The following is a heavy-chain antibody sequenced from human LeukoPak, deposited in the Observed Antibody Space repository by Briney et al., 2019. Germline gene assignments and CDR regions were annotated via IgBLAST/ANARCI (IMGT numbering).Heavy chain of an antibody. CDR2: INPDSGGT. J-gene: IGHJ5*02. V-gene: IGHV1-2*02. D-gene: IGHD3-9*01. Sequence: ASVKVSCKASGYAFNDYYMHWVRQAPGQGLEWMGRINPDSGGTDYAQKFQGRVTMTRDTSITTAYMDLDRLRSDDTAVYYCARLGENGLLTGYFYPWGQGTLVTVSS. CDR1: GYAFNDYY. CDR3: ARLGENGLLTGYFYP.